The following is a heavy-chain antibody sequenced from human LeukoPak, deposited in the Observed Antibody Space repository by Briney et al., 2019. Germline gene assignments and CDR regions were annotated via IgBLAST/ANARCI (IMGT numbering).Heavy chain of an antibody. CDR2: INPSGGST. V-gene: IGHV1-46*01. CDR1: GYTFTSYY. Sequence: GASVKVSCKASGYTFTSYYMHWVRQATGQGLEWMGIINPSGGSTSYAQKFQGRVTMTRDMSTRTVYMELSSLRSEDTAIYYCAREGRGVPGAIAAVKGFDYWGQGTLVTVSS. D-gene: IGHD6-13*01. J-gene: IGHJ4*02. CDR3: AREGRGVPGAIAAVKGFDY.